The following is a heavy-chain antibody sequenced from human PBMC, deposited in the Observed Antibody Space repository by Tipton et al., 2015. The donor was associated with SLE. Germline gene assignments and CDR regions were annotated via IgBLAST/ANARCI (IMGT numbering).Heavy chain of an antibody. J-gene: IGHJ4*02. V-gene: IGHV4-39*07. Sequence: TLSLTCTVSGGSITSSSYYWGWIRQPPGGGLEWIGSIYYSGSTYYNPGSTYYNPSLKSRVTLSVDTSKNQFSLKLSSVTAADTAVYYCARVGGSSWFSYFDYWGQGTLVTVSS. CDR1: GGSITSSSYY. D-gene: IGHD6-13*01. CDR2: IYYSGSTYYNPGST. CDR3: ARVGGSSWFSYFDY.